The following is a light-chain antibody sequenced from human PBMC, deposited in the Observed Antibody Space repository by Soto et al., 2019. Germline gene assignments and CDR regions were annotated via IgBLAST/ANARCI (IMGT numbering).Light chain of an antibody. CDR3: NSCTSTNTYV. Sequence: QSVLTQPASVSGSPGQSITISCTGTSSDVGGYNFVSWYQQHPGKAPKLMIYDVINRPSGVPNRFSGSKSGNTASLTISGLHAEDEADYYCNSCTSTNTYVFGTGTKVTVL. J-gene: IGLJ1*01. CDR2: DVI. V-gene: IGLV2-14*03. CDR1: SSDVGGYNF.